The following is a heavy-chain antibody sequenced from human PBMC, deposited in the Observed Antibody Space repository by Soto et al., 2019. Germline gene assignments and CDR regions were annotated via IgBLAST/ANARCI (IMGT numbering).Heavy chain of an antibody. CDR2: ISSSSSYI. CDR3: ARVFHSSGWSFDY. CDR1: GFTFSSYS. D-gene: IGHD6-19*01. Sequence: EVQLVESGGGLVKPGGSLRLSCAASGFTFSSYSMNWVRQAPGKGLEWVSSISSSSSYIYYADSVKGRFTISRDNAKNSLYLQMNSLRAEDTAVYYCARVFHSSGWSFDYWGQGTLVTVSS. V-gene: IGHV3-21*01. J-gene: IGHJ4*02.